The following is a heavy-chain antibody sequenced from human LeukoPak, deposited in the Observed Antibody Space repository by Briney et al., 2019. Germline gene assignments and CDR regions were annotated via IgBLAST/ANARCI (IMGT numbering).Heavy chain of an antibody. J-gene: IGHJ4*02. CDR2: IYYSGST. CDR1: SGSINSDY. CDR3: ARLIIDGGIDY. D-gene: IGHD4-23*01. V-gene: IGHV4-59*12. Sequence: SETLTLTCTVSSGSINSDYWSWLRQPPGKGLEWIGFIYYSGSTNYSPSLRSRVTISVDTSKNQFSLKLSSVTAADTAVYCCARLIIDGGIDYWGQGSLVTVSS.